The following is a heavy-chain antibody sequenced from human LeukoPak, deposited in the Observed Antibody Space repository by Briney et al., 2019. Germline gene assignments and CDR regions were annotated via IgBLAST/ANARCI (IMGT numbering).Heavy chain of an antibody. J-gene: IGHJ4*02. V-gene: IGHV3-15*01. CDR3: TTDLTIFGVARVDY. CDR2: IKSKTDGGTT. Sequence: GGSLRLSCAASGFTFSNAWMSWVRQAPGKGLEWVGRIKSKTDGGTTDYAAPVKGRFTISRDDSKNTPYLQMNSLKTEDTAVYYCTTDLTIFGVARVDYWGQGTLVTVSS. D-gene: IGHD3-3*01. CDR1: GFTFSNAW.